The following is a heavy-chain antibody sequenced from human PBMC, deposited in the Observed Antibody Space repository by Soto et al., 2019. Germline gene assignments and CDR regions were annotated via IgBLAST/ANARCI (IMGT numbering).Heavy chain of an antibody. CDR1: GASVSSGSFY. Sequence: QVQLQESGPRLVKPSETLSLTCTVSGASVSSGSFYWSWIRQPPGKGLEWVGYIYYTGSTSYSPPLKNRVSISVDTSKNQFSLKLSSVTAADTAVYYCARDGDGYNYWGQGTLVTVSS. V-gene: IGHV4-61*01. J-gene: IGHJ4*02. CDR3: ARDGDGYNY. CDR2: IYYTGST. D-gene: IGHD5-12*01.